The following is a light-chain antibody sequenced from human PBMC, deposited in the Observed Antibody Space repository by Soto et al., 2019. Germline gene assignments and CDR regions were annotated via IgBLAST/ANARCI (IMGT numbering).Light chain of an antibody. CDR1: QSVSSD. J-gene: IGKJ1*01. CDR2: GAS. Sequence: EIAIAQSTSTISLSPGQRATLTCRASQSVSSDLAWYQQKPGQAPRLLIYGASTRATGIPARFSGSGSGTEFTLTISSLQSEDFAVYYCQQYNNWPWTFAQGTKVDIK. V-gene: IGKV3-15*01. CDR3: QQYNNWPWT.